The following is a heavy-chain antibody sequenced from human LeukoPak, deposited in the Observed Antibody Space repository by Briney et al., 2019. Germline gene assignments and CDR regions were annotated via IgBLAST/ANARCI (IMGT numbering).Heavy chain of an antibody. CDR1: GYTFTGYY. CDR3: ARVRVYSSRLNWFDP. J-gene: IGHJ5*02. D-gene: IGHD6-13*01. V-gene: IGHV1-2*02. Sequence: ASVKLSCKASGYTFTGYYMHWVRRAPGQGREWMGWINPNSGGTNYAQKFQGRVTMTRDTSISTAYMELSRLRSDDTAVYDCARVRVYSSRLNWFDPWGQGTLVTVSS. CDR2: INPNSGGT.